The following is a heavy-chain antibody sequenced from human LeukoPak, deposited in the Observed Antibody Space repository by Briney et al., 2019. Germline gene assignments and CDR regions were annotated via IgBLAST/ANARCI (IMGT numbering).Heavy chain of an antibody. J-gene: IGHJ4*02. D-gene: IGHD6-25*01. CDR1: GFPFSASA. V-gene: IGHV3-23*01. CDR3: AKNLYSSGWLLGN. CDR2: ILSTGTT. Sequence: PGGSLRLSCAASGFPFSASAMTWVRQAPGKGLEWVSHILSTGTTYYADFVRGRFTISRDNSKNTLYLLMTSLRADDTAVYYCAKNLYSSGWLLGNWGQGTLVTVSS.